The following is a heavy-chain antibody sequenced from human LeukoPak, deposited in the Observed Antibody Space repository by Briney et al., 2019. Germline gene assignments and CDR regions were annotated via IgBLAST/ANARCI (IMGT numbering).Heavy chain of an antibody. CDR3: ARFAYCSSTSCLDY. CDR1: GFTFSSYG. D-gene: IGHD2-2*01. V-gene: IGHV3-48*03. J-gene: IGHJ4*02. Sequence: GGSLRLSCAASGFTFSSYGMNWVRQAPGKGLEWVSYISSSGSTIYHADSVKGRFTISRDNAKNSLYPQMNSLRAEDTAVYYCARFAYCSSTSCLDYWGQGTLVTVSS. CDR2: ISSSGSTI.